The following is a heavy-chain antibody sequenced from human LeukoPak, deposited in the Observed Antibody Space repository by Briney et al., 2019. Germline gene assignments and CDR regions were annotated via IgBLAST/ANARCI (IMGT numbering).Heavy chain of an antibody. CDR2: VYYSGST. CDR1: GGSISSYY. CDR3: ARYCSGGSCRPPSLGVNWFDP. J-gene: IGHJ5*02. D-gene: IGHD2-15*01. Sequence: SETLSLTCTVSGGSISSYYWSWIRQPPGKGLEWIGYVYYSGSTNYNPSLKSRVTISVDTSKNQFSLKLSSVTAADTAVYYCARYCSGGSCRPPSLGVNWFDPWGQGTLVTVSS. V-gene: IGHV4-59*08.